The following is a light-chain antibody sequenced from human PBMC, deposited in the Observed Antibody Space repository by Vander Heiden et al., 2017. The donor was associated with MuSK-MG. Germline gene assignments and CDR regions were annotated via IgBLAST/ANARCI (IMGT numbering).Light chain of an antibody. CDR3: QQVNSYPRT. CDR2: GAS. V-gene: IGKV1-9*01. Sequence: DIQLTQSPSFLSASLGDRVTITCRASQGINNYLAWYQQQPGKAPKFLIYGASTLQSGVPSRFSGSGSGTEFTLTISSLQPEDFATYYCQQVNSYPRTFGQGTKVEIK. J-gene: IGKJ1*01. CDR1: QGINNY.